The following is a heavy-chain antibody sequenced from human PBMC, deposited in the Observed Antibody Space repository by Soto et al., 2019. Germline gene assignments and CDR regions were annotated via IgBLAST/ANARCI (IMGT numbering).Heavy chain of an antibody. CDR3: AAAPYYYYGMGV. V-gene: IGHV5-10-1*01. J-gene: IGHJ6*02. CDR1: GYSFTSYW. Sequence: GDSLNISFEGSGYSFTSYWISWVRQMPGKGLEWMGRIDPSDSYTNYSPSFQGHVTISADKSISTAYLQWSSLKASDTAMYYCAAAPYYYYGMGVWGQGTTVTVSS. D-gene: IGHD2-15*01. CDR2: IDPSDSYT.